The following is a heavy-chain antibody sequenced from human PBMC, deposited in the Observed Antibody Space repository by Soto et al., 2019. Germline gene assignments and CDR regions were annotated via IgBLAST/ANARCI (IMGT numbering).Heavy chain of an antibody. CDR2: ISYDGSNK. Sequence: QVQLVESGGGVVQPGRSLRLSCAASGFTFSSYAMHWVRQAPGKGLEWVAVISYDGSNKYYADSVKGRFTISRDNSKNTLYLQTNSLRAEDTAVYYCARAGTWGWLLLSSWGQGTLVTVSS. CDR1: GFTFSSYA. D-gene: IGHD3-22*01. J-gene: IGHJ5*02. CDR3: ARAGTWGWLLLSS. V-gene: IGHV3-30-3*01.